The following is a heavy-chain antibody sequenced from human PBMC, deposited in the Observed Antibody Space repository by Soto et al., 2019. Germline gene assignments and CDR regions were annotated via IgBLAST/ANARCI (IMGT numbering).Heavy chain of an antibody. J-gene: IGHJ4*02. CDR2: VNHSGGPT. CDR3: AREGSYYFDSRIDY. V-gene: IGHV1-46*01. D-gene: IGHD3-10*01. Sequence: QVRLVQSGAEVKKPGDSVSVSCKAPEYTFANHFIHWVRQAPGQGVEWMGMVNHSGGPTRYTEKFQGRVTMTREKSTSTVYMVLSSLTSADTAVDYCAREGSYYFDSRIDYWGQGTLVTVSS. CDR1: EYTFANHF.